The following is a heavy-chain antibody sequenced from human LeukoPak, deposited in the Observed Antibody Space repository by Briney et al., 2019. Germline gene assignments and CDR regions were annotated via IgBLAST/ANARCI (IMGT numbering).Heavy chain of an antibody. CDR2: INHSGST. J-gene: IGHJ4*02. Sequence: SETLSLTCAVYGGSFSGYYWSWIRQPPGKGLEWIGEINHSGSTNYNPSLKSRVTISVDTSKNQFSLKLSSVAAADTAVYYCARHGGYYDILTGYYNQYYFDYWGQGTLVTVSS. V-gene: IGHV4-34*01. CDR1: GGSFSGYY. D-gene: IGHD3-9*01. CDR3: ARHGGYYDILTGYYNQYYFDY.